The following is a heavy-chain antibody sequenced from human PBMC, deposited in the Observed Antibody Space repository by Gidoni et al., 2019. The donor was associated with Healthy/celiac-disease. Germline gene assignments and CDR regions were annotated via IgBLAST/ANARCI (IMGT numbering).Heavy chain of an antibody. CDR3: ARGAPGAFDY. CDR1: GGSFSGYY. V-gene: IGHV4-34*01. J-gene: IGHJ4*02. D-gene: IGHD3-10*01. Sequence: QVQLQQWGAGLLKPSETLSLTCAVYGGSFSGYYWSWIRQPPGKGLEWIGEINHSGSTNYNPSLKSRVTISVDTSKNQFSLKLSSVTAADTAVYYCARGAPGAFDYWGQGTLVTVSS. CDR2: INHSGST.